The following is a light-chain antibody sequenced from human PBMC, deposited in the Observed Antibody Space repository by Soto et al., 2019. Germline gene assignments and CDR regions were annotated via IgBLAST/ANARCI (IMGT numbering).Light chain of an antibody. J-gene: IGLJ2*01. Sequence: QSALTQPASVSGSPGQSITISCTGTSSDVGGYNYVSWYQQHPGKAPKLRVYDVSNRPSDIADRFSGSKSGNTASLTISLLQAEDEADYYCSSYTSSTTVVFGGGTKLTVL. CDR2: DVS. CDR1: SSDVGGYNY. CDR3: SSYTSSTTVV. V-gene: IGLV2-14*03.